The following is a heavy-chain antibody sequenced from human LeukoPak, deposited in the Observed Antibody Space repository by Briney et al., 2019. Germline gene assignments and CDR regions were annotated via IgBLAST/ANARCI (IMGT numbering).Heavy chain of an antibody. V-gene: IGHV4-59*12. D-gene: IGHD3-16*01. CDR3: ARGGGPRYGMDV. Sequence: SETLSLTCTVSGGSISTYYWSWIRQPPGKGLEWIGYIYYSGSTNHNPSLKSRVTISVDTSKNQFSLKLSSVTAADTAVYYCARGGGPRYGMDVWGQGTTVTVSS. CDR1: GGSISTYY. CDR2: IYYSGST. J-gene: IGHJ6*02.